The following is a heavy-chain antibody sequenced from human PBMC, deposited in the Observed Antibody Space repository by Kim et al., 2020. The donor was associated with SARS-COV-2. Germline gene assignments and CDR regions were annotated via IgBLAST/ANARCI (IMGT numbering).Heavy chain of an antibody. Sequence: SYRPSFQGQVTISADKSISTAYLQWSSLKASDTAMYYCARHTVTTSFDYWGQGTLVTVSS. CDR3: ARHTVTTSFDY. V-gene: IGHV5-51*01. D-gene: IGHD4-17*01. J-gene: IGHJ4*02.